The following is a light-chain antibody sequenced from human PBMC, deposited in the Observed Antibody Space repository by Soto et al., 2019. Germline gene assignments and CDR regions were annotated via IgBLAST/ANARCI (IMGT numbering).Light chain of an antibody. CDR3: GTWDSSLTGEDV. CDR2: ENN. Sequence: QSVLTQPPSVSAAPGQKVTISCSGSSSNIGNKYVSWYQQLPGTAPKLLIYENNKRPAGIPDRFSGSKSGTSATLGITGLQTGDEADYYCGTWDSSLTGEDVFGTGTKSPS. CDR1: SSNIGNKY. J-gene: IGLJ1*01. V-gene: IGLV1-51*02.